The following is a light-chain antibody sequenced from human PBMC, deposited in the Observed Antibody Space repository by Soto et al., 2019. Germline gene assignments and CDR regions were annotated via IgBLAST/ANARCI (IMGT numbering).Light chain of an antibody. CDR3: SSYAGAVV. CDR1: SSGVENYNL. CDR2: EGS. J-gene: IGLJ7*01. V-gene: IGLV2-23*01. Sequence: QSALTQPASVSGSPGQSITLSCTRTSSGVENYNLVSWYQHRPGKAPKLMIYEGSQRPSGVSDRFSGSKSGNTASLTISGLRAADEADYYCSSYAGAVVFGGGTQLTVL.